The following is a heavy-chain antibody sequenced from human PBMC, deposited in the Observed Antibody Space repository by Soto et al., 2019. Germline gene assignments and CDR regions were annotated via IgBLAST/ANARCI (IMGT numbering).Heavy chain of an antibody. D-gene: IGHD6-6*01. J-gene: IGHJ3*02. Sequence: SETLSLTCTVSGGSISSSSYYWGWIRQPPGKGLEWIGSIYYSGSTYYNPSLKSRVTISVDTSKNQFSLKLSSVTAADTAVYYCARHESIAAPPDAFDIWGQGTMVTVSS. CDR3: ARHESIAAPPDAFDI. CDR1: GGSISSSSYY. CDR2: IYYSGST. V-gene: IGHV4-39*01.